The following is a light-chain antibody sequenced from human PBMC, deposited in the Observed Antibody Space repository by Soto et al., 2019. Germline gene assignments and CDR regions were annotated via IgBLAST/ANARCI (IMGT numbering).Light chain of an antibody. CDR3: QQYRSYSWT. V-gene: IGKV1-5*03. CDR2: KAS. CDR1: QSVSSW. J-gene: IGKJ1*01. Sequence: DVQLTQSPSTLSASVGDRVTITCRASQSVSSWLAWYQAKPGKAPNLLIYKASTLESGVPSRFSGSGSGTEFTLTISSLQPDDFATDYCQQYRSYSWTFGQGTKVEI.